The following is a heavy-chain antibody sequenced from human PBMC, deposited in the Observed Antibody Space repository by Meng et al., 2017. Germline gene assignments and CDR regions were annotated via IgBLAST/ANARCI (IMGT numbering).Heavy chain of an antibody. J-gene: IGHJ4*02. CDR3: ARDDYSNYLPFDY. CDR1: GGTFSSYA. D-gene: IGHD4-11*01. Sequence: QGHVVPSGAGVKKPGSSGKGSCKAAGGTFSSYAISWVRQAPGQGLEWMGGIIPIFGTANYAQKFQGRVTITADESTSTAYMELSSLRSEDTAVYYCARDDYSNYLPFDYWGQGTLVTVSS. V-gene: IGHV1-69*01. CDR2: IIPIFGTA.